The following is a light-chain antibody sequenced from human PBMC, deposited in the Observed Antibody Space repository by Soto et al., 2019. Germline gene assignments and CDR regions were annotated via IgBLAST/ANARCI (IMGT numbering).Light chain of an antibody. CDR3: QQYNTYSIT. Sequence: TITCRARQSISIWLAWYQQKPGKAPKLLIYDASSLESGVPSRFSGSGSGTEFTLTITSLQPDDFATYYCQQYNTYSITFGQGTRLEIK. J-gene: IGKJ5*01. CDR1: QSISIW. CDR2: DAS. V-gene: IGKV1-5*01.